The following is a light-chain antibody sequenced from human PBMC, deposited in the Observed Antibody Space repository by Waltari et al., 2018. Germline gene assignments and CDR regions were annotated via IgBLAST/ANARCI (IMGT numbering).Light chain of an antibody. J-gene: IGKJ3*01. Sequence: EVVMTQSPATLSVSPGERAALSCRASQSVSSNLAWYQPKPGQAPRLLINGASTRATDIPARFSGSGSGTDFTLTISSLQPEDFGVYYCQQYNNWPPTFTFGPGTKVDIK. CDR1: QSVSSN. V-gene: IGKV3-15*01. CDR2: GAS. CDR3: QQYNNWPPTFT.